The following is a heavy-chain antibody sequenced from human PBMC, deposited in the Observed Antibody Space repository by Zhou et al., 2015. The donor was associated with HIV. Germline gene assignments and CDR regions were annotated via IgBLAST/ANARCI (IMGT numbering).Heavy chain of an antibody. Sequence: QVQLVQSGAEVKKPGSSVKVSCKASGGTFSSYAISWVRQAPGQGLEWMGGIIPIFGTANYAQKFQGRVTITADESTSTAYMELSSLRSEDTAVYYCARESLYRENXNVAGDWYFDLWGRGTLVTVSS. J-gene: IGHJ2*01. CDR1: GGTFSSYA. V-gene: IGHV1-69*01. CDR3: ARESLYRENXNVAGDWYFDL. D-gene: IGHD6-19*01. CDR2: IIPIFGTA.